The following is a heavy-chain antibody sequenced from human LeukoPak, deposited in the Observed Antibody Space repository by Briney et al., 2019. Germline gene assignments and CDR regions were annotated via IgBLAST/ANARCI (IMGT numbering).Heavy chain of an antibody. D-gene: IGHD3-16*02. V-gene: IGHV4-59*12. CDR2: IYYSGST. CDR3: ARDGELSFPNWFDP. Sequence: SETLSLTCTVSGGSISSYYWSWIRQPPGKGLEWIGYIYYSGSTNYNPSLKSRVTMSVDTSKNQFSLKLSSVTAADTAVYYCARDGELSFPNWFDPWGQGTLVTVSS. J-gene: IGHJ5*02. CDR1: GGSISSYY.